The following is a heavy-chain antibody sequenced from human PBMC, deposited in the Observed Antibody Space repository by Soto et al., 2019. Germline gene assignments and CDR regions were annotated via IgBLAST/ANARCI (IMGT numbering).Heavy chain of an antibody. J-gene: IGHJ6*02. CDR2: IFYSGTT. CDR3: ARDLWVEPELYYYGMDV. D-gene: IGHD1-1*01. Sequence: SETLSLTXTVSGDSISSADYYWSWIRQTPGKGLEWIGHIFYSGTTYYNPSLKSRLTISVDTSKNHFSLRLTSVTAADTAVYYCARDLWVEPELYYYGMDVWGQGTTVTVSS. V-gene: IGHV4-30-4*01. CDR1: GDSISSADYY.